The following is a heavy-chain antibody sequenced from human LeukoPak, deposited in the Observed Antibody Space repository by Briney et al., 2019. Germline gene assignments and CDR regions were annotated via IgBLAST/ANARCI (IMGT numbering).Heavy chain of an antibody. CDR3: TREEPEYNSGWSMDV. D-gene: IGHD6-19*01. CDR2: VYYSGST. V-gene: IGHV4-4*02. Sequence: SETLSLTCVVSGDSINNNKWWSWVRQPPGKGLEWIGDVYYSGSTNYNPSLKSRVTMSVDKSKNQFFMKLNSVTAADTAVYYCTREEPEYNSGWSMDVWGQGTTITVSS. J-gene: IGHJ6*02. CDR1: GDSINNNKW.